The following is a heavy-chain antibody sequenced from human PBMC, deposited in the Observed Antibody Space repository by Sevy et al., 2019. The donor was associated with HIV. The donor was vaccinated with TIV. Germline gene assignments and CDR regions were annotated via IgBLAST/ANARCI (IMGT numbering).Heavy chain of an antibody. CDR2: IYHSGYS. CDR3: ARAIGTXXAXXXXXXX. Sequence: SETLSLTCAVSGYSXXXDYYWGWIRQPPGKGLEWIGSIYHSGYSYYNPSLKSRVTISVDTSKNQFSLKLSSVTAADTAVYYCARAIGTXXAXXXXXXXWGXXTLVTVSS. J-gene: IGHJ4*01. V-gene: IGHV4-38-2*01. CDR1: GYSXXXDYY.